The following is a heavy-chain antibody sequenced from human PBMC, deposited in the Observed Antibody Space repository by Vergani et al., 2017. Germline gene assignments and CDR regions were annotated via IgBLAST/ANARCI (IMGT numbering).Heavy chain of an antibody. Sequence: QVQLEQSGAEVKKPGSSVTVSCRASGGTFGSHTISWVRQAPGQGLEWVGRVIPHLELTTVAQHLQGRVIITADKSTDTAYMELISLRPEDTAVYYCAREGNDYDSTGFGPGRSFDWRPGTVVTVSS. J-gene: IGHJ4*02. V-gene: IGHV1-69*08. D-gene: IGHD3-22*01. CDR1: GGTFGSHT. CDR3: AREGNDYDSTGFGPGRSFD. CDR2: VIPHLELT.